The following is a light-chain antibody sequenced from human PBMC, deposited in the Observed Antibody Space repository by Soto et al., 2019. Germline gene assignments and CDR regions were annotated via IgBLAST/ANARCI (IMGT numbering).Light chain of an antibody. V-gene: IGLV1-40*01. CDR1: SSNIGAGYD. CDR2: GNN. CDR3: QAWDSTTEV. Sequence: QPVLTQPPSMSGAPGQRVTLSCTGSSSNIGAGYDVHWYQHLPGTAPKLLLFGNNNRPSGVPDRFSGSKSGTSASLAITGLQADDEANYYCQAWDSTTEVFGGGTKLTVL. J-gene: IGLJ2*01.